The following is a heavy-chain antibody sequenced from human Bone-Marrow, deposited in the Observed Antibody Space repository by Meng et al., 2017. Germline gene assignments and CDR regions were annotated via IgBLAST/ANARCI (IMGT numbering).Heavy chain of an antibody. Sequence: SVKVSCKASGGTFSSYAISWVRQAPGQGLEWMGGIIPIFGTANYAQKFQGRVTITADKSTSTAYMELSSLRSEDTAVYYCARVLDCSGGSCQYYFDYWGQGTLVTVSS. V-gene: IGHV1-69*06. CDR2: IIPIFGTA. CDR1: GGTFSSYA. J-gene: IGHJ4*02. CDR3: ARVLDCSGGSCQYYFDY. D-gene: IGHD2-15*01.